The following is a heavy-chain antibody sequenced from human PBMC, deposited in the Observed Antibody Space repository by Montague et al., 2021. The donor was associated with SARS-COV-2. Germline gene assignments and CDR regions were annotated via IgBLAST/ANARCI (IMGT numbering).Heavy chain of an antibody. CDR3: ARAQGAGYSSGWYNYYYYMDV. V-gene: IGHV4-59*01. Sequence: SETLSLTCTVSGGSISSYYWSWIRQPPGKGLEWIGYIYYSGSTNYNPSLKSRVTTSVDTSKNQFSLKLSSVTAADTAVYYCARAQGAGYSSGWYNYYYYMDVWGKGTTVTVSS. J-gene: IGHJ6*03. D-gene: IGHD6-19*01. CDR2: IYYSGST. CDR1: GGSISSYY.